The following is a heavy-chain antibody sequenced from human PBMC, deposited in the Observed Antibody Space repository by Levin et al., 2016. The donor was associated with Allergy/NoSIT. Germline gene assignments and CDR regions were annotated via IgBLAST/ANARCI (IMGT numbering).Heavy chain of an antibody. CDR2: INPNSGGT. CDR3: ARDGGYGGYYYYYGMDV. D-gene: IGHD4-23*01. J-gene: IGHJ6*02. Sequence: WVRQAPGQGLEWMGWINPNSGGTNYAQKFQGRVTMTRDTSISTAYMELSRLRSDDTAVYYCARDGGYGGYYYYYGMDVWGQGTTVTVSS. V-gene: IGHV1-2*02.